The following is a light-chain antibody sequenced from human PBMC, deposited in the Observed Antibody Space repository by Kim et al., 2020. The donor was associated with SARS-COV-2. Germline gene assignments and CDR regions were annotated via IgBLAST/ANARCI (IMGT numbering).Light chain of an antibody. CDR2: GAY. J-gene: IGKJ4*01. V-gene: IGKV3-20*01. Sequence: CPGERATHYCRASQSVSSGCLAWYQQERGQAPRLIIYGAYSRARGIPDRFSGSGSGKDFTLTISRLEPEDFAVFYCQQYGSSPLTFGGGTKVDIK. CDR1: QSVSSGC. CDR3: QQYGSSPLT.